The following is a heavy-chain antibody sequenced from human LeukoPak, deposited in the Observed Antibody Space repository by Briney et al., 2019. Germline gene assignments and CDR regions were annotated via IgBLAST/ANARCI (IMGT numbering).Heavy chain of an antibody. D-gene: IGHD3-16*02. CDR1: GGPFSGYY. CDR3: ARTPYYDYVWGSYRLYYFDY. J-gene: IGHJ4*02. CDR2: INHSGST. V-gene: IGHV4-34*01. Sequence: PSETLSLTCAVYGGPFSGYYWSWIRQPPGKGLEWIGEINHSGSTNYNPSLKSRVTISVDTSKNQFPLKLSSVTAADTAVYYCARTPYYDYVWGSYRLYYFDYWGQGTLVTVSS.